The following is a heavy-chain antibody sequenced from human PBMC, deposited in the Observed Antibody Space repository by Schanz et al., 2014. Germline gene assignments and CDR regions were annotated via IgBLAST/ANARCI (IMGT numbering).Heavy chain of an antibody. V-gene: IGHV3-23*03. CDR2: IYSGIGA. J-gene: IGHJ4*02. CDR3: AKQIHYDILTGTRN. CDR1: GFTFSTYA. Sequence: VQMVESGGGVVQPGGSLRLSCAASGFTFSTYAMSWVRQAPGKGLEWVSVIYSGIGAYYADSVKDRFTVSRDNSKNTLYLQMNSLRAEDTAVYYCAKQIHYDILTGTRNWGQGTLVTVSS. D-gene: IGHD3-9*01.